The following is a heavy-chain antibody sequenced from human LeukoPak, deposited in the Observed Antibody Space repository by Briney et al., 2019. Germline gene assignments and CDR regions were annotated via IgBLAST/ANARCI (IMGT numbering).Heavy chain of an antibody. J-gene: IGHJ4*02. Sequence: GGSLRLSCAASGFTFSIYWMGWVRQAPGKGLEWVAVISYDGSNKYYADSVKGRFTISRDNSKNTLYLQMNSLRAEDTAVYYCAGGLITVEFDYWGQGTLVTVSS. V-gene: IGHV3-30-3*01. CDR2: ISYDGSNK. D-gene: IGHD4-23*01. CDR1: GFTFSIYW. CDR3: AGGLITVEFDY.